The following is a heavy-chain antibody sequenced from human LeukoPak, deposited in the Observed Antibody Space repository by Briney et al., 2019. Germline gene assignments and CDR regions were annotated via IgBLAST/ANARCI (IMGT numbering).Heavy chain of an antibody. CDR3: ARDRSGYSYSQYFNM. V-gene: IGHV4-31*03. J-gene: IGHJ3*02. CDR1: GGSISSGGYY. CDR2: IYYSGST. D-gene: IGHD5-18*01. Sequence: PSETLSLTCTVSGGSISSGGYYWSWIRQHPGKGLEWIGYIYYSGSTYYNPSLKSRVSISIDISNNQFSLNLSSVTAADTAVYYCARDRSGYSYSQYFNMWGQGTMVTVSP.